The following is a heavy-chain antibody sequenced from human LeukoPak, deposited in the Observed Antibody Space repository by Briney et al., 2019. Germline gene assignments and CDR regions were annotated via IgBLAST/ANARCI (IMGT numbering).Heavy chain of an antibody. J-gene: IGHJ4*02. D-gene: IGHD1-26*01. CDR2: TYYRSKWHN. V-gene: IGHV6-1*01. CDR3: ARDAVGASLFEY. CDR1: GDSVSNNVAV. Sequence: KRSQTLSLTCVISGDSVSNNVAVWNWIRQSPSRGLEWLGRTYYRSKWHNHYAVSMESRITISPDTPKNQFYLQLDSVTPEDTAVYYCARDAVGASLFEYWGQGTLVTVSS.